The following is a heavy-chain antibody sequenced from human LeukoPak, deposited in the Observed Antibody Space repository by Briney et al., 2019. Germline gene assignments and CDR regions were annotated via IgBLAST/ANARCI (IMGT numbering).Heavy chain of an antibody. CDR1: GYRFTSYW. CDR2: IYPGDSDT. J-gene: IGHJ5*02. Sequence: GASLKISCKGSGYRFTSYWIGWVRQMPGKGLEWMGIIYPGDSDTRYSPSFQGQVTISADKSISAAYLQWSSLKASDTAMYYCARGYGSGSYSHPINWFDPWGQGTLVTVSS. D-gene: IGHD3-10*01. CDR3: ARGYGSGSYSHPINWFDP. V-gene: IGHV5-51*01.